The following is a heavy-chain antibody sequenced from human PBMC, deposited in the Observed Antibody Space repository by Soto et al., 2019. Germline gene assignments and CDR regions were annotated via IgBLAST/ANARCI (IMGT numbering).Heavy chain of an antibody. D-gene: IGHD6-19*01. Sequence: QVQLQESGPGLVKPSETLSLTCTVSGGSISSYYWSWIRQPPGKGLEWIGYIYYSGSTNYNPSLTSRVTISVYTSKTQFSLKLSSVAAADTAVYYWAILAVAGTESAFDIWGPGTMVTVSS. CDR3: AILAVAGTESAFDI. CDR2: IYYSGST. V-gene: IGHV4-59*01. CDR1: GGSISSYY. J-gene: IGHJ3*02.